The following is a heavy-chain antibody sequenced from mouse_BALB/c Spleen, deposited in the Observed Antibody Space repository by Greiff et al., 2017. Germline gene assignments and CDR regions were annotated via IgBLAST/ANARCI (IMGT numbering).Heavy chain of an antibody. CDR1: GYSITSDYA. CDR3: ARELHYYGSYYAMDY. V-gene: IGHV3-2*02. D-gene: IGHD1-2*01. Sequence: EVKVEESGPGLVKPSQSLSLTCTVTGYSITSDYAWNWIRQFPGNKLEWMGYISYSGSTSYNPSLKSRISITRDTSKNQFFLQLNSVTTEDTATYYCARELHYYGSYYAMDYWGQGTAVTVSS. CDR2: ISYSGST. J-gene: IGHJ4*01.